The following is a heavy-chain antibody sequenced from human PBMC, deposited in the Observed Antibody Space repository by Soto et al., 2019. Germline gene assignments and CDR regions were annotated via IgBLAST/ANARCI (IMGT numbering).Heavy chain of an antibody. Sequence: QVQLVQSGAEVKKPGSSVKVSCKASGGTFSSYAISWVRQAPGQGLEWMGGIIPIFGTANYAQKFQGRVTITADESTRTAYMELSSLRSEDTAVYYCAVTLRSFDLGYYYYGMDVWGQGTTVTVSS. CDR1: GGTFSSYA. D-gene: IGHD3-9*01. J-gene: IGHJ6*02. CDR3: AVTLRSFDLGYYYYGMDV. CDR2: IIPIFGTA. V-gene: IGHV1-69*12.